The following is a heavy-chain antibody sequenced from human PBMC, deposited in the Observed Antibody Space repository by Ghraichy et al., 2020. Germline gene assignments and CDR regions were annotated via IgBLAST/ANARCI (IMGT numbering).Heavy chain of an antibody. CDR2: ISSSSSTI. Sequence: GGSLRLSCAASGFTFSSYSMNWVRQAPGKGLEWVSYISSSSSTIYYADSVKGRFTISRDNAKNSLYLQMNSLRDEDTAVYYCASTWRVVPAATYFDYWGQGTLVTVSS. CDR3: ASTWRVVPAATYFDY. D-gene: IGHD2-2*01. J-gene: IGHJ4*02. V-gene: IGHV3-48*02. CDR1: GFTFSSYS.